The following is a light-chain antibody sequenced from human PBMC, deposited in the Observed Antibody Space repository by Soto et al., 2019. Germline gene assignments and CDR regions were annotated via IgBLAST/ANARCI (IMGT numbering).Light chain of an antibody. CDR2: WAS. CDR1: QSVLNSSKNKNY. CDR3: KQHCSGPNT. V-gene: IGKV4-1*01. Sequence: DIVMTQSPDSLAVSLGERATINCKSSQSVLNSSKNKNYLAWYQQKPGQPPKLLIHWASTRESGVPDRFSGSGSGTDFTLTISSLQAEDVAVYYCKQHCSGPNTFGQGTKLEIK. J-gene: IGKJ2*01.